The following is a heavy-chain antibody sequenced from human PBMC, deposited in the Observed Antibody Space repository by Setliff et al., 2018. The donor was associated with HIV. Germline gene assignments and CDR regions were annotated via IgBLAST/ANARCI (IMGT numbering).Heavy chain of an antibody. J-gene: IGHJ4*02. D-gene: IGHD1-26*01. Sequence: ASVKVSCKASGGTFSRYTISWVRQAPGQGLEWMGWINPNSGATNYAQSFQGRVTMTRGTSISTAYMDLSSLTSDDTAVYYCALASIVSTARWNHWGRGTTVTVSS. CDR1: GGTFSRYT. CDR3: ALASIVSTARWNH. V-gene: IGHV1-2*02. CDR2: INPNSGAT.